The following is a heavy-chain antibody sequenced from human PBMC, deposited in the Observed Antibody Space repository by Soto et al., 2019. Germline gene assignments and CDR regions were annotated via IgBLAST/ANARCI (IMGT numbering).Heavy chain of an antibody. Sequence: GGSLRLSCTASGFSFGDYVTRWVRQAPWKGLERVGFVRTNTYGASTHYAASVKCRFTISRYDSKSIVYLQMDSLKTADTAVYYGTSNCRGGWCYRDFWGQRTLVTASS. CDR2: VRTNTYGAST. CDR1: GFSFGDYV. CDR3: TSNCRGGWCYRDF. D-gene: IGHD6-19*01. J-gene: IGHJ1*01. V-gene: IGHV3-49*04.